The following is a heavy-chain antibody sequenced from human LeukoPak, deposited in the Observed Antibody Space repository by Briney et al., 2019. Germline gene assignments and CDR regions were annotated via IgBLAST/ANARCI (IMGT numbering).Heavy chain of an antibody. J-gene: IGHJ4*02. CDR2: INPSGGST. Sequence: ASVKVSCKASGYTFTSYYMHWVRQAPGQGLEWMGIINPSGGSTSYAQKFQGRVTMTRDTSTSTVYMELSSLRSEDTAVYYCARDSYDSSDPKYYFDYWDQGTLVTVSS. CDR3: ARDSYDSSDPKYYFDY. V-gene: IGHV1-46*01. D-gene: IGHD3-22*01. CDR1: GYTFTSYY.